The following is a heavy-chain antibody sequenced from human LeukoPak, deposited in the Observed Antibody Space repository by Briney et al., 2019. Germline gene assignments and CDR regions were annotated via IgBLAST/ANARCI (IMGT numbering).Heavy chain of an antibody. V-gene: IGHV3-21*01. CDR1: GFTFSNHN. Sequence: PGGSLRLSCAASGFTFSNHNMNWVRQAPGKGLEWVSSISDSSSYIHYADSVKGRFTISRDNAKKSLYLQMNSLSAEDTDMYYCARSPRELGATPFDYWGHGTLVTVSS. J-gene: IGHJ4*01. CDR3: ARSPRELGATPFDY. CDR2: ISDSSSYI. D-gene: IGHD1-26*01.